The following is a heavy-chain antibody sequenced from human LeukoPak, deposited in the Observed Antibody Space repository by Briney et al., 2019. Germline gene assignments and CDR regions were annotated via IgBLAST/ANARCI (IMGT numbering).Heavy chain of an antibody. D-gene: IGHD1-20*01. J-gene: IGHJ6*03. CDR3: ARHGLTGTRFRYYYYYMDV. Sequence: SETLSLTCTVSGGSISSFYWIWIRQPAGKGLEWIGRIYTSGSTSYNPPLKSRVTISVDTSKNQFSLKLSSVTAADTAVYYCARHGLTGTRFRYYYYYMDVWGKGTTVTVSS. V-gene: IGHV4-4*07. CDR1: GGSISSFY. CDR2: IYTSGST.